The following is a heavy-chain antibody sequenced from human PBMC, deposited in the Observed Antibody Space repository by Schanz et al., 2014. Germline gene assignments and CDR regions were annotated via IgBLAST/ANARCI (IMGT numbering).Heavy chain of an antibody. CDR2: INSDGSNT. CDR1: GFTFSTST. J-gene: IGHJ6*02. CDR3: QATDYDMDV. D-gene: IGHD2-21*02. Sequence: EVQLVESGGGLVQPGGSLRLSCAASGFTFSTSTMHWVRQAPGKGLVWVARINSDGSNTDYADSVTGRFTISRDNAKITLHLQMNTQRAEDAAGYCCQATDYDMDVWGQGTPVTVSS. V-gene: IGHV3-74*02.